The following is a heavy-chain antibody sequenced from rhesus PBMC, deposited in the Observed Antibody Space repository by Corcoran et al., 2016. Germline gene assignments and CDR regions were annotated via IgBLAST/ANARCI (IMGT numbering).Heavy chain of an antibody. CDR1: GGSISGHTW. Sequence: QVQLQESGPAVVRASETLSLSCAVSGGSISGHTWWSWIRQSPGKGLDWIGGVYGSGGGTEYHPSLMSRITISIDTSKTQFSLKLSSVTAADTAIYFCARTSGYASGSFVVWGAGVMVAVSS. CDR3: ARTSGYASGSFVV. CDR2: VYGSGGGT. D-gene: IGHD6-31*01. V-gene: IGHV4-93*02. J-gene: IGHJ5-1*01.